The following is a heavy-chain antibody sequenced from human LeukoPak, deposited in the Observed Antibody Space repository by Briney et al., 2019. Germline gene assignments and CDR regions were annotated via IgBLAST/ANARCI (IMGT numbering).Heavy chain of an antibody. CDR3: ARESPDYVWGSSDFDS. Sequence: GGSLRLSCAASGFTFSSYEMNWVRQAPGKGLEWVSYISTSGSTIYYADSVRGRFTISRDNAKNSLYLQMDSLRAEDMAVYYCARESPDYVWGSSDFDSWGQGTLVTVSS. CDR1: GFTFSSYE. D-gene: IGHD3-16*01. J-gene: IGHJ4*02. V-gene: IGHV3-48*03. CDR2: ISTSGSTI.